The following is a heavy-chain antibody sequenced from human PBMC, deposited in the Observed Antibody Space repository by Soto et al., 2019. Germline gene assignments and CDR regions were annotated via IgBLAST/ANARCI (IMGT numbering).Heavy chain of an antibody. V-gene: IGHV4-30-4*01. J-gene: IGHJ4*02. Sequence: SETLSLTCTVSGGSISSGYYYWSWICQPPGKGLEWIGYIYYSGSTYYNPSLKSRVTISVDTSKNQFSLKLSSVTAADTAVYYCATAKLLLPWLFDYWGQGTLVTVSS. D-gene: IGHD2-15*01. CDR3: ATAKLLLPWLFDY. CDR1: GGSISSGYYY. CDR2: IYYSGST.